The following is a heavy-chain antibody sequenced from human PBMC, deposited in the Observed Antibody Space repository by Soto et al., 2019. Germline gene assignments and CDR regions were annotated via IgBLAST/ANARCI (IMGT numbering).Heavy chain of an antibody. V-gene: IGHV2-5*02. CDR2: IYWDDDK. CDR3: ALRAPPYPMVRGVADYFDY. Sequence: SGPTLVNPTQTLTLTCTFSGFSLSTSGVGVGWIRQPPGKALEWLALIYWDDDKRYSPSLKSRLTITKDTSKNQVVLTMTNMDPVDTATYYCALRAPPYPMVRGVADYFDYWGQGTLVTGSS. J-gene: IGHJ4*02. D-gene: IGHD3-10*01. CDR1: GFSLSTSGVG.